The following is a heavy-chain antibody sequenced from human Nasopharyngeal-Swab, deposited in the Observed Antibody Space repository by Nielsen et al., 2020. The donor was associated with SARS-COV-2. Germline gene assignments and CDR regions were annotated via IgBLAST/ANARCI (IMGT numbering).Heavy chain of an antibody. D-gene: IGHD4-17*01. CDR3: AGVGDYADFDY. CDR2: IITIFGTA. V-gene: IGHV1-69*13. CDR1: GGFFSSYA. Sequence: SSAKVSCQASGGFFSSYAIRWVRQAPGDGLEWMGGIITIFGTANYAQKFKGRVTITADESTSTAYMELSSLRFEDTAVYYCAGVGDYADFDYWGQGTLVTVSS. J-gene: IGHJ4*02.